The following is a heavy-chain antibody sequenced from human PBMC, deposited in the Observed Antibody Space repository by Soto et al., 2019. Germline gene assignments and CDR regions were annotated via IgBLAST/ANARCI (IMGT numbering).Heavy chain of an antibody. CDR3: AREIVPLVYYYYGMDV. CDR2: IIPIFGTA. V-gene: IGHV1-69*13. D-gene: IGHD6-6*01. J-gene: IGHJ6*02. CDR1: GGTFSSYA. Sequence: GASVKVSCKASGGTFSSYAISWVRQAPGQGLEWMGGIIPIFGTANYAQKFQGRVTITADESTSTAYMELSSLRSEDTAVYYCAREIVPLVYYYYGMDVWGQGTTVTVSS.